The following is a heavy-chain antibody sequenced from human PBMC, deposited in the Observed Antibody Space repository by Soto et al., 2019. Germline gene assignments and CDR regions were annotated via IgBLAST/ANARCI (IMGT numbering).Heavy chain of an antibody. J-gene: IGHJ5*02. Sequence: ASVKVSCKASGYTFTSYGICWMRQAPGQGLEWMGWISGYNGNTNYAQKFQGRVTMTRDTSTSTVYMELSSLRSEDTAVYYCARGTGVQNWFDPWGQG. V-gene: IGHV1-18*01. CDR1: GYTFTSYG. D-gene: IGHD1-1*01. CDR3: ARGTGVQNWFDP. CDR2: ISGYNGNT.